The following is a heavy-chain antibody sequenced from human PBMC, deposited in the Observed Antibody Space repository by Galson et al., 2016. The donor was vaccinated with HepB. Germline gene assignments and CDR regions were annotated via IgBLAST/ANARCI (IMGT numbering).Heavy chain of an antibody. Sequence: SVKVSCKASGSTFFPYGVNWVRQAPGQGLEWLGWISPYEDNTNYAQNFQGRLTMTTDTSTNTAYMEVRSLRYDDTAMFYCAASDDFGDPFHYWGQGTLVTVSS. V-gene: IGHV1-18*01. CDR1: GSTFFPYG. J-gene: IGHJ4*02. CDR3: AASDDFGDPFHY. CDR2: ISPYEDNT. D-gene: IGHD4-17*01.